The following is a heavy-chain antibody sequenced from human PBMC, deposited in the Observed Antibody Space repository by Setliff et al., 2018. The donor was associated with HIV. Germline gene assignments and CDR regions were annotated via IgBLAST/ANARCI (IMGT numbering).Heavy chain of an antibody. CDR2: IYRSGST. CDR3: ARHKDSDYVWGSYRPDGLDI. Sequence: SETLSLTCTVSGGSSSSSSSYWGWIRQPPGKGLEWIGNIYRSGSTYYNPSLRSRVTISVDTSKNQFYLNLNSVTDADTALYYCARHKDSDYVWGSYRPDGLDIWGQGTTVTVSS. V-gene: IGHV4-39*01. J-gene: IGHJ6*02. CDR1: GGSSSSSSSY. D-gene: IGHD3-16*02.